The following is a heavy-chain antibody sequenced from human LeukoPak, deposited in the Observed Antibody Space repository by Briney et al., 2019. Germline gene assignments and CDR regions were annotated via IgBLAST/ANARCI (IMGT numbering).Heavy chain of an antibody. D-gene: IGHD6-6*01. CDR2: ISWNSGSI. CDR3: AREYSSSSAYYYYYYMDV. CDR1: GFTFDDYA. J-gene: IGHJ6*03. V-gene: IGHV3-9*01. Sequence: GGSLRLSCAASGFTFDDYAMHWVRQAPGKGLEWVSGISWNSGSIGYADSVKGRFTISRDNAKNSLYLQMNSLRAEDTALYYCAREYSSSSAYYYYYYMDVWGKGTTVTVSS.